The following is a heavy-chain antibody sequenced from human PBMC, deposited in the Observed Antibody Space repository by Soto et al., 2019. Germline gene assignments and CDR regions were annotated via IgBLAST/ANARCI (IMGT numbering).Heavy chain of an antibody. Sequence: SVKVSCKASGGNFIDYAFSWVRQAPGQGLEWMGGIIPIIATADYAQKFQGRVTITADESTRTAYMEVTSLTSEDTAVYFCAGTYDTSGDYPYYFDYWGQGTPVTVSS. J-gene: IGHJ4*02. V-gene: IGHV1-69*13. CDR2: IIPIIATA. CDR1: GGNFIDYA. D-gene: IGHD3-22*01. CDR3: AGTYDTSGDYPYYFDY.